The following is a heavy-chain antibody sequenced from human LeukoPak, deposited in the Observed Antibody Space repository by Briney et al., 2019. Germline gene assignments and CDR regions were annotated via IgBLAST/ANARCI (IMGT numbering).Heavy chain of an antibody. CDR2: IYYSGST. J-gene: IGHJ4*02. CDR3: AREKVGSTTFDY. Sequence: PSETLSLTCTVSGVSISSSRFYWGWLRQPPGKGLEWIGSIYYSGSTYYIPSLKSRVTISVDTSKNQFSLKLSSVTAADTAVYYCAREKVGSTTFDYWGQGALVTVSS. D-gene: IGHD1-26*01. V-gene: IGHV4-39*02. CDR1: GVSISSSRFY.